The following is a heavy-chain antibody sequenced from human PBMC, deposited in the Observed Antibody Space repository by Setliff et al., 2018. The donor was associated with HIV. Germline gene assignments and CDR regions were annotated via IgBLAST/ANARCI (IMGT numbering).Heavy chain of an antibody. J-gene: IGHJ4*02. CDR3: ARDSHCSGPSCYSGGQFFDY. CDR1: GGTFSGYA. Sequence: SVKVSCKAPGGTFSGYAFSWVRQAPGQGVEWMGGSIPVFGTVNYAQKFLGRATITADESTNTSYMELTSLRSEDTAVYFCARDSHCSGPSCYSGGQFFDYWDQGTLVTVSS. CDR2: SIPVFGTV. D-gene: IGHD2-15*01. V-gene: IGHV1-69*13.